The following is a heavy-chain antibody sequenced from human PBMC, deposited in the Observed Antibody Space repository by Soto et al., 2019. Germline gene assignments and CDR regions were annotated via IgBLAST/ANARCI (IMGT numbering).Heavy chain of an antibody. V-gene: IGHV3-9*01. J-gene: IGHJ3*02. CDR3: AKEWVVRGVHDAFDI. CDR2: ISWNSGSI. D-gene: IGHD3-10*01. Sequence: SLKISCAASGFTFDDYAMHWVRQAPGKGLEWVSGISWNSGSIGYADSVKGRFTISRDNAKNSLYLQMNSLRAEDTALYYCAKEWVVRGVHDAFDIWGQGTMVTVSS. CDR1: GFTFDDYA.